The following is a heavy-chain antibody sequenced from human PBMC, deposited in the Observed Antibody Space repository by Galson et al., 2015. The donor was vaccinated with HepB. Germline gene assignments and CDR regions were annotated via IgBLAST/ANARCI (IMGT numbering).Heavy chain of an antibody. V-gene: IGHV4-39*01. D-gene: IGHD6-19*01. CDR3: ARQEYSSGWSAIYNWFDP. CDR1: GGSISSSSYY. J-gene: IGHJ5*02. CDR2: IYYSGST. Sequence: SETLSLTCTVSGGSISSSSYYWGWIRQPPGTGLEWIGSIYYSGSTYYNPSLKSRVTISVDTSKNQFSLKLSSVTAADTAVYYCARQEYSSGWSAIYNWFDPWGQGTLVTVSS.